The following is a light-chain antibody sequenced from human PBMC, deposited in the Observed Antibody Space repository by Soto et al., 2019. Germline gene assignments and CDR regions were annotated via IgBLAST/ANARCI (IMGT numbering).Light chain of an antibody. CDR2: DAS. J-gene: IGKJ1*01. CDR1: QSISPS. CDR3: HQYDTSPRT. Sequence: EIVLTPSPATLSLSPGERPPLPYRASQSISPSLAWYQQKPGQAPRLLIPDASTRATGIPARFSGSGSGTDFSLTISSLEPEDFAVYYCHQYDTSPRTFGQGTKVDIK. V-gene: IGKV3-15*01.